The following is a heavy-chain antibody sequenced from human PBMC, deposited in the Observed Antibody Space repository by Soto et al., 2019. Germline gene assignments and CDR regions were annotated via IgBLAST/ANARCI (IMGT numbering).Heavy chain of an antibody. J-gene: IGHJ4*02. Sequence: PSETLSLTCTVAGGSISSYYWSWIRQPPGKGLEWIGNIYYSGTTNYNPSLKSRLTISVDTSKNQFSLKLSSVTAADTAVYFCARGIYYYDSRLDFWGQGTLVTVSS. CDR2: IYYSGTT. CDR3: ARGIYYYDSRLDF. V-gene: IGHV4-59*01. D-gene: IGHD3-22*01. CDR1: GGSISSYY.